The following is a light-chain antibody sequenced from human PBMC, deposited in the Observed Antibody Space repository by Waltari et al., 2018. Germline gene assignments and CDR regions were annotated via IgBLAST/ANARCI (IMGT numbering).Light chain of an antibody. CDR3: QSYDSSWV. J-gene: IGLJ3*02. Sequence: EQRPGSSPTTGIDEDTQGPAGVTDRFSGSLDSSSNSAYLTFSGLKSEEQADYYCQSYDSSWVFGRGTKLTVL. CDR2: EDT. V-gene: IGLV6-57*01.